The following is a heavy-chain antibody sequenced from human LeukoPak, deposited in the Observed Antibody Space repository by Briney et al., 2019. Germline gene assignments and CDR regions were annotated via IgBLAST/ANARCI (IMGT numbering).Heavy chain of an antibody. D-gene: IGHD6-19*01. J-gene: IGHJ5*02. CDR3: ARGGGYIAVLVP. CDR2: INHSGST. V-gene: IGHV4-34*01. Sequence: SETLSLTCAVYGGSFSGYYWSWICQPPGKGLEWIGEINHSGSTNYNPSLKSRVTISVDTSKNQFSLKLSSVTAADTAVYYCARGGGYIAVLVPWGQGTLVTVSS. CDR1: GGSFSGYY.